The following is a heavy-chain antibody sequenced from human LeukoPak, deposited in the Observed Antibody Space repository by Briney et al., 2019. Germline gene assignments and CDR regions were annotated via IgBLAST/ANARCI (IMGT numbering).Heavy chain of an antibody. CDR3: ARGAADDLYYMDV. J-gene: IGHJ6*03. CDR2: INWKGDSR. CDR1: GVSFDDYG. Sequence: PGGSLRLSCAASGVSFDDYGVSWGPEAPGKGLEWDSGINWKGDSREYADSVKGRFTMSRDNAKNSLYLQMNSLRAEDTAFYYCARGAADDLYYMDVWGKGTTVTVSS. V-gene: IGHV3-20*04. D-gene: IGHD3/OR15-3a*01.